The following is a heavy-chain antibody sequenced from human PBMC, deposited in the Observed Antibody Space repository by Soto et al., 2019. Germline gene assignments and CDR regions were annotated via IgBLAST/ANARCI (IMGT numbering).Heavy chain of an antibody. D-gene: IGHD3-3*01. Sequence: PSQTLSLTCAISGDSVSSNSAAWNWIRQSPSRGLEWLGRTYYRSKWYNDYAVSVKSRITINPDTSKNQFSLQLNSMTPEDTAVYYCARETDTIFGVVLMYYGMDVWGQGTTVTVSS. CDR2: TYYRSKWYN. V-gene: IGHV6-1*01. J-gene: IGHJ6*02. CDR1: GDSVSSNSAA. CDR3: ARETDTIFGVVLMYYGMDV.